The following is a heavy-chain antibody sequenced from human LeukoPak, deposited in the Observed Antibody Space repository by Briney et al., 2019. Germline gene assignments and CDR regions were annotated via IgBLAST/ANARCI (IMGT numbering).Heavy chain of an antibody. CDR2: INTNTGNP. CDR3: ARGPVIVVVPAGMYL. V-gene: IGHV7-4-1*02. Sequence: RASVKVSCKASGHSFTSYAMNWVRQAPGQGLEWMGWINTNTGNPTYAQGFTGRFVFSLDTSVNTAYLQISSLKAEDTAVYYCARGPVIVVVPAGMYLWGQGTLVTVSS. J-gene: IGHJ4*02. D-gene: IGHD2-2*01. CDR1: GHSFTSYA.